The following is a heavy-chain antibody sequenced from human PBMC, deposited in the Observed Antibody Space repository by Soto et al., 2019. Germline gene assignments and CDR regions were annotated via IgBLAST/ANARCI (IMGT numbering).Heavy chain of an antibody. J-gene: IGHJ4*02. CDR3: ARGAMVRGVITKRTAYYFDY. CDR2: IYISGST. V-gene: IGHV4-4*07. CDR1: GGSISSYY. D-gene: IGHD3-10*01. Sequence: SETLSLTCTVSGGSISSYYWSWIRQPAGKGLEWIGRIYISGSTNYNPSLKSRVTMSVDTSKNQFSLKLSSVTAADTAVYYCARGAMVRGVITKRTAYYFDYWGQGTLVTVSS.